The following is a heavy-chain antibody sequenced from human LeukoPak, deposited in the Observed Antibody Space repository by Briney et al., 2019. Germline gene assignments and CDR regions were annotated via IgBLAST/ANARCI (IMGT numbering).Heavy chain of an antibody. CDR1: GGSVSGYY. V-gene: IGHV4-34*01. CDR2: INHSGST. Sequence: SETLSLTCGVYGGSVSGYYWSWIRQPPGKGLEWIGEINHSGSTNYNPSLKSRVTISVDTSKNQFSLKLSSVTAAGTAVYYCARVPRGDTAMADYWGQGTLVTVSS. CDR3: ARVPRGDTAMADY. J-gene: IGHJ4*02. D-gene: IGHD5-18*01.